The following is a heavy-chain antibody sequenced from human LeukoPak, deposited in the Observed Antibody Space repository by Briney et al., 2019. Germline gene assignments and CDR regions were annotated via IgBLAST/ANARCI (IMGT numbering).Heavy chain of an antibody. V-gene: IGHV1-2*02. Sequence: ASVKVSCKASGYTFTGYYMHWVRQAPGQGLEWMGWINPNSGGTNYAQKFQGRVTMTRDTSISTAYMELSRLRSDDTAVYYCARTLRPAIVVVAAATGENGMDVWGQGTTVTVSS. CDR1: GYTFTGYY. J-gene: IGHJ6*02. D-gene: IGHD2-15*01. CDR2: INPNSGGT. CDR3: ARTLRPAIVVVAAATGENGMDV.